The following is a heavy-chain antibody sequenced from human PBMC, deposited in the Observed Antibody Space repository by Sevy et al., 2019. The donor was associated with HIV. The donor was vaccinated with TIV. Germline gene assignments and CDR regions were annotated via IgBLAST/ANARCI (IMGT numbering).Heavy chain of an antibody. J-gene: IGHJ3*02. CDR3: ARDVITMVRGVTYDASDI. D-gene: IGHD3-10*01. Sequence: SETLSLTCTVSGGSISSYYWSWIRQPPGKGLEWIGYIYYSGCTNYNTSLKSRVTISVDTSKNQFSLKLSSVTAADTAVYYSARDVITMVRGVTYDASDIWGQGTMVTVSS. CDR2: IYYSGCT. CDR1: GGSISSYY. V-gene: IGHV4-59*01.